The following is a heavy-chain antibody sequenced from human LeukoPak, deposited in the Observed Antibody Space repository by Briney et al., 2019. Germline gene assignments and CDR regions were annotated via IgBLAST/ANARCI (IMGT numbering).Heavy chain of an antibody. D-gene: IGHD3/OR15-3a*01. CDR1: GYTSTSYG. Sequence: ASVKVSCKASGYTSTSYGISWVRQAPGQGLEWMGWISAYNGNTNYAQKLQGRVTMTTDTSTSTAYMELRSLRSDDTAVYYCARLRFGLNWFDPWGQGTLVTVSS. CDR2: ISAYNGNT. CDR3: ARLRFGLNWFDP. V-gene: IGHV1-18*01. J-gene: IGHJ5*02.